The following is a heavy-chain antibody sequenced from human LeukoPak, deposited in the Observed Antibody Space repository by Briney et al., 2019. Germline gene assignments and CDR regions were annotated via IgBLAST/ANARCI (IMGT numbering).Heavy chain of an antibody. J-gene: IGHJ5*02. V-gene: IGHV1-18*01. CDR1: GGTFSSYA. CDR2: ISAYNGNT. Sequence: ASVKVSCKASGGTFSSYAISWVRQAPGQGLEWMGWISAYNGNTNYAQKLQGRVTMTTGTSTSTAYMELRSLRSDDTAVYYCARGGKSLYSPFDPWGQGTLVTVSS. CDR3: ARGGKSLYSPFDP. D-gene: IGHD2-21*01.